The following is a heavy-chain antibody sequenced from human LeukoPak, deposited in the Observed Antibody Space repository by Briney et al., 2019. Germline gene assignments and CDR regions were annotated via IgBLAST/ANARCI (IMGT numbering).Heavy chain of an antibody. V-gene: IGHV3-48*01. J-gene: IGHJ4*02. CDR3: ARDLLVRGVIITSSSTDS. D-gene: IGHD3-10*01. Sequence: PGGSLRLSCAASGFTFSSYSMNWVRQAPGKGLEWVSYISSSSSTIYYADSVKGRFTISRDNAKNSLYLQMNSLRAEDTAVYYCARDLLVRGVIITSSSTDSWGQGTLVTVSS. CDR1: GFTFSSYS. CDR2: ISSSSSTI.